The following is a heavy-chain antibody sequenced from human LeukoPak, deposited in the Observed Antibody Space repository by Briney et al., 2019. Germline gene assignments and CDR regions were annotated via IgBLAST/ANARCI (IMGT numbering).Heavy chain of an antibody. CDR1: GFTFSTYG. V-gene: IGHV3-30*02. CDR3: AKEWGGYSSSWYPSYFDY. J-gene: IGHJ4*02. CDR2: IRFDGSNK. Sequence: GGSLRLSCAASGFTFSTYGMHWVRQAPGKGLEWVAFIRFDGSNKYYADSVTGRFTISRDNSKNTLYLQMNSLRAEDTAVYYCAKEWGGYSSSWYPSYFDYWGQGTLVTVSS. D-gene: IGHD6-13*01.